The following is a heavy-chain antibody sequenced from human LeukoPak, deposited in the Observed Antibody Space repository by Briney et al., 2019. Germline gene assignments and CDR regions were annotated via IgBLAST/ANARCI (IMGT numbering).Heavy chain of an antibody. CDR2: IRGSTIYT. V-gene: IGHV3-11*06. CDR1: GFTFSDYY. CDR3: ARVASCGWNFEY. J-gene: IGHJ4*02. D-gene: IGHD6-19*01. Sequence: GLSLRLSCAASGFTFSDYYMSWIRQAPGKGRECISYIRGSTIYTNYADSVTGRFTISRDNGKSSLLLQMNSLRGEGTAVYYCARVASCGWNFEYWGQGTLVTVSS.